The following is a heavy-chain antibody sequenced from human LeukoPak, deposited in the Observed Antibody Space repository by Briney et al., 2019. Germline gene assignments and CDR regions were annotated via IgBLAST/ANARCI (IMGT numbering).Heavy chain of an antibody. D-gene: IGHD6-13*01. CDR3: ARHSVNVYGSWPYYFDY. CDR1: GGSLTYYY. J-gene: IGHJ4*02. V-gene: IGHV4-59*08. Sequence: SETLSLTCSVSGGSLTYYYWTWIRQPPGRRPEWIGFIYYSGSTNYNPSFESRVTISVDTSKNQFSLKLSSVTAADTAVYYCARHSVNVYGSWPYYFDYWGQGTLVTVSS. CDR2: IYYSGST.